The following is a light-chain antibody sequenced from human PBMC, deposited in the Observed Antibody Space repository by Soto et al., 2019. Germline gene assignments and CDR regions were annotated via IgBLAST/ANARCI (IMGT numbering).Light chain of an antibody. CDR2: GAS. J-gene: IGKJ1*01. Sequence: EIVLTQSPATLSVSLGDSATLSCRASQSVSLRLAWFPMRPGQHPRPLIYGASTRATDIPARFSGSGSGTDFTLTISSLQSEDFAVYVCQQYHIWPSWTFGQGTKVEHK. V-gene: IGKV3-15*01. CDR3: QQYHIWPSWT. CDR1: QSVSLR.